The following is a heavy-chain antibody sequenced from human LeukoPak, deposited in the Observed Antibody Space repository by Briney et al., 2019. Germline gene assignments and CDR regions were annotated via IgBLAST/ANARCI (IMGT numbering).Heavy chain of an antibody. J-gene: IGHJ6*03. D-gene: IGHD5-12*01. V-gene: IGHV1-18*01. Sequence: ASVKVSCKASGYTFTSYGISWVRQAPGQGLEWMGWISAYNGNTNYAQKLQGRVTMTTDTSTSTAYMELRSLRSDDTAVYYCARFGYSGYDYYYYYYYMDVWGKGTTVTASS. CDR2: ISAYNGNT. CDR3: ARFGYSGYDYYYYYYYMDV. CDR1: GYTFTSYG.